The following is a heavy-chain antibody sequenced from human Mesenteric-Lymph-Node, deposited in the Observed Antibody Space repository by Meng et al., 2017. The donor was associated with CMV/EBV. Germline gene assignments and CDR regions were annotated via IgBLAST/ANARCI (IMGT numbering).Heavy chain of an antibody. V-gene: IGHV2-5*02. CDR2: IYWDDSK. D-gene: IGHD6-13*01. Sequence: QITLKESGPTLVKLTQTLSLTCTFSGFSLSTSGVGVGWIRQHPGKDLEWLALIYWDDSKRYSPSLKSRLTITKDTSKHQVVLTMTNMDPVDTATYYCAHSSGIAAAGPFYFDYWGQGTRVTVAS. CDR3: AHSSGIAAAGPFYFDY. CDR1: GFSLSTSGVG. J-gene: IGHJ4*02.